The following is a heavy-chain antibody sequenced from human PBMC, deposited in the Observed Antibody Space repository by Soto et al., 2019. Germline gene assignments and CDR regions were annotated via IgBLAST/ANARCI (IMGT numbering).Heavy chain of an antibody. CDR1: GFTVSSNY. J-gene: IGHJ5*02. D-gene: IGHD2-15*01. CDR3: ARDRGYCSGGSCQVGWFDP. CDR2: IYSGGST. V-gene: IGHV3-66*01. Sequence: GGSLRLSCTASGFTVSSNYMSWVRQAPGKGLEWVSVIYSGGSTYYADSVKGRFTISRDNSKNTLYLQMNSLRAEDTAVYYCARDRGYCSGGSCQVGWFDPWGQGTLVTVSS.